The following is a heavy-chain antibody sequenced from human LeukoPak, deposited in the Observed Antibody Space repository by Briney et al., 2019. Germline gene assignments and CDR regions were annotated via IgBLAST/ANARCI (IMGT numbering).Heavy chain of an antibody. D-gene: IGHD3-22*01. CDR1: GFTFSNYT. CDR3: ARGGEYYYDFFDY. CDR2: ISSSSSYI. J-gene: IGHJ4*02. V-gene: IGHV3-21*01. Sequence: GGSLRLSCAASGFTFSNYTMNWVRQAPGKGLEWVSSISSSSSYIYYADSVKGRFTISRDNAKNSLYLQMNSLRAEDTAVYYCARGGEYYYDFFDYWGQGTLVTVSS.